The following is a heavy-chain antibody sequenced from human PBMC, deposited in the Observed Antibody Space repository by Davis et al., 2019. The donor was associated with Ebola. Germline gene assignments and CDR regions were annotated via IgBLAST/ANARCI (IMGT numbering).Heavy chain of an antibody. CDR1: GFTFSTYG. J-gene: IGHJ4*02. CDR2: IWDDGSNK. V-gene: IGHV3-30*19. CDR3: ARATGQDY. D-gene: IGHD4-11*01. Sequence: GESLKISCAASGFTFSTYGMHWVRQAPGKGLQGVSVIWDDGSNKYYADSVKGRFTISRDNSKNTLYLQMNSLRAEDTAVYYCARATGQDYWGQGTLVTVSS.